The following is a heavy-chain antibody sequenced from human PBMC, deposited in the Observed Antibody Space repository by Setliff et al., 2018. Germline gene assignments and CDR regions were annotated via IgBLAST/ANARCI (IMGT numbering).Heavy chain of an antibody. J-gene: IGHJ4*02. CDR3: ARGGCSATSCLDY. V-gene: IGHV3-74*01. CDR1: EFTFRNYY. D-gene: IGHD2-2*01. Sequence: GGSLRLSCVASEFTFRNYYMHWVRQAPGEGLMWVSNILIDGTTNYADSVKGRFTISRDNAKNTLYLQMNSLRVEDTAVYYCARGGCSATSCLDYWGQGILVTVS. CDR2: ILIDGTT.